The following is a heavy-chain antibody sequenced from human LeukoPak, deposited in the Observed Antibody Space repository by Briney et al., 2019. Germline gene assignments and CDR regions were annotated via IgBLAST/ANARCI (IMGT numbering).Heavy chain of an antibody. V-gene: IGHV4-59*01. Sequence: SETLSLTCTVSGGSISSYYWSWIRQPPGKGLEWIGYIYYSGSTNYNPSLKSRVTISVDTSKNQFSLKLSPVTAADTAVYYCAREGYCSSTSCYRDMNWFDPWGQGTLVTVSS. CDR1: GGSISSYY. CDR3: AREGYCSSTSCYRDMNWFDP. D-gene: IGHD2-2*02. CDR2: IYYSGST. J-gene: IGHJ5*02.